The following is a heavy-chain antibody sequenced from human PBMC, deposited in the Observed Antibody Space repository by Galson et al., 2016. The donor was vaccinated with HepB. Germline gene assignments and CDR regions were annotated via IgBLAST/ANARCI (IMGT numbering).Heavy chain of an antibody. D-gene: IGHD6-13*01. CDR3: ARGYSSRWYGDS. Sequence: SVKVSCKASGYTFTSYGISWVRQAPGQGLEWMGWNSAYDGITNYAQSLQGRVTMTTDTSTSTAYMELRSLRSDDTAVYYCARGYSSRWYGDSWGQGTLVTVSS. CDR1: GYTFTSYG. J-gene: IGHJ4*02. CDR2: NSAYDGIT. V-gene: IGHV1-18*01.